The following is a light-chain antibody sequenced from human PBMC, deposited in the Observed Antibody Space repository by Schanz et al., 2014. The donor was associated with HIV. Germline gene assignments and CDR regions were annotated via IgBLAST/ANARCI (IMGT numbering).Light chain of an antibody. J-gene: IGKJ2*01. CDR1: QDIGND. CDR3: QQSYSATPYT. CDR2: ASS. V-gene: IGKV1-39*01. Sequence: DIQMTQSPSSLSASVGDRVTIACRASQDIGNDLGWYQQKPGKAPQLLIYASSLLHTGVPSRFSGSGSGTHFTLTITGLQFEDFATYYCQQSYSATPYTFGQGTKVEIK.